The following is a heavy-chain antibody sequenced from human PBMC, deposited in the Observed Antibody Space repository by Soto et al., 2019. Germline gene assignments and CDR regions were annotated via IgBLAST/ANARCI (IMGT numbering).Heavy chain of an antibody. CDR2: IILIFGTA. D-gene: IGHD3-3*01. CDR1: GGTFSSYA. V-gene: IGHV1-69*01. J-gene: IGHJ3*02. Sequence: QVQLVQSGAEVKKPGSSVKVSCKASGGTFSSYAISWVRQAPGQGLEWMGGIILIFGTANYAQKFQGRVTITADESTSTAYMELSSLRSEDTAVYYCATAEGDFWSGYYLKDDAFDIWGQGTMVTVSS. CDR3: ATAEGDFWSGYYLKDDAFDI.